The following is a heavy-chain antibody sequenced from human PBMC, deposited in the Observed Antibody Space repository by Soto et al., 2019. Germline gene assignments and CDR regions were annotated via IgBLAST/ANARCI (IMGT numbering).Heavy chain of an antibody. D-gene: IGHD6-19*01. J-gene: IGHJ3*02. CDR2: ISDSSATR. CDR3: ARASGWYPSYAFES. V-gene: IGHV3-48*02. CDR1: GFTFATYS. Sequence: EAQLVESGGGLVQPGGSLRLSCAASGFTFATYSMNWVRQAPGKGLERVSYISDSSATRYYADSVTGRFTISRDNAKNSLYLQMNSLRDEDSALYYCARASGWYPSYAFESWGQGTPVTVSS.